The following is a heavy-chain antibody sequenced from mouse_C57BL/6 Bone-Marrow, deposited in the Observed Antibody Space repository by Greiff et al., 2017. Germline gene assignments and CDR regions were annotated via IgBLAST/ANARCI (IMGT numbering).Heavy chain of an antibody. CDR3: ARSLLMIPSWFAY. D-gene: IGHD2-3*01. CDR1: GYTFTSYW. CDR2: IYPGSGST. V-gene: IGHV1-55*01. J-gene: IGHJ3*01. Sequence: QVQLQQPGAELVKPGASVKMSCKASGYTFTSYWITWVKQRPGQGLEWIGDIYPGSGSTNYNEKFKSKATLTVDKSSSTAYMQLSSLTSEDSAVXYCARSLLMIPSWFAYWGQGTLVTVSA.